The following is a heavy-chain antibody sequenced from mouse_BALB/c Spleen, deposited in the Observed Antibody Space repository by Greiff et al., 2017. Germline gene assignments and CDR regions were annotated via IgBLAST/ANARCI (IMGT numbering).Heavy chain of an antibody. CDR2: ISNGGGST. J-gene: IGHJ1*01. CDR3: ARFLGSRDWYFDV. D-gene: IGHD1-1*01. Sequence: DVKLVESGGGLVQPGGSLKLSCAASGFTFSSYTMSWVRQTPEKRLEWVAYISNGGGSTYYPDTVKGRFTISRDNAKNTLYLQMSSLKSEDTAMYYCARFLGSRDWYFDVWGAGTTVTVSS. CDR1: GFTFSSYT. V-gene: IGHV5-12-2*01.